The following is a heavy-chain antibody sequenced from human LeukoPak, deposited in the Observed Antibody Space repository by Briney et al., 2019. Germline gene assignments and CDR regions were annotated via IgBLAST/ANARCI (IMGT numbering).Heavy chain of an antibody. V-gene: IGHV3-7*01. CDR1: GFTFSSYW. Sequence: AGGSLRLSCAASGFTFSSYWMSWVRQAPGKGLEWVANIKRDGSEKYYVDSVKGRFTISRDNAKNSLYLQMDSLRAEDTAVHHCARSRSAGYWGQGTLVTVSS. CDR3: ARSRSAGY. J-gene: IGHJ4*02. CDR2: IKRDGSEK.